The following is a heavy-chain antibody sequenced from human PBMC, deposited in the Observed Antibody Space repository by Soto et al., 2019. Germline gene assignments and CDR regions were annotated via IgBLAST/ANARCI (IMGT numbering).Heavy chain of an antibody. J-gene: IGHJ5*02. Sequence: QLQLQESGPGLVKPSETLSLTCTVSGGSISSSSYYWGWIRQPPGKGLEWIGSIYYSGSTYYNPSLKSRVTVAVDTSKNQFSRKLCTGTADATAVYYCARHVLTAAGTKVWCWFDPWGQGTLVTVSS. D-gene: IGHD6-13*01. V-gene: IGHV4-39*01. CDR3: ARHVLTAAGTKVWCWFDP. CDR2: IYYSGST. CDR1: GGSISSSSYY.